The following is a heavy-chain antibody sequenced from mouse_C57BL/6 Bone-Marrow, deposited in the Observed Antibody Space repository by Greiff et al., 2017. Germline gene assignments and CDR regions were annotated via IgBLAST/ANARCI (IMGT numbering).Heavy chain of an antibody. J-gene: IGHJ2*01. Sequence: EVMLVESGGGLVQPKGSLKLSCAASGFSFNTYAMNWVRQAPGKGLEWVARIRSKSNNYATYYADSVKDRFTISRDDSESMLYLQMNNLKTEDTAMYYCVRQNYHIFFDYWGQGTTLTVSS. CDR3: VRQNYHIFFDY. V-gene: IGHV10-1*01. CDR1: GFSFNTYA. D-gene: IGHD2-1*01. CDR2: IRSKSNNYAT.